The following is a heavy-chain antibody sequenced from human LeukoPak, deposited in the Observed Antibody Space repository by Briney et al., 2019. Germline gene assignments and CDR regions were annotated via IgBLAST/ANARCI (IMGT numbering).Heavy chain of an antibody. D-gene: IGHD3-10*01. CDR1: GVSISSYY. CDR2: KYYSGST. CDR3: ARHVGRMDYNWYFDL. V-gene: IGHV4-59*08. J-gene: IGHJ2*01. Sequence: PSETLSLTCTVSGVSISSYYWSWIRQPPGKGLEWIGYKYYSGSTNYNPSLKSRVTISVDTSKNQVSLKLSSVTAADTAVYYCARHVGRMDYNWYFDLWGRGTLVTVSS.